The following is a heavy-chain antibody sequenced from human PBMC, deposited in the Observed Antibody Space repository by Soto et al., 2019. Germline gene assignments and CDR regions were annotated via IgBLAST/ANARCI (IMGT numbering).Heavy chain of an antibody. CDR3: TKANRYCSGANCFTFDY. CDR2: IKQDGSEE. CDR1: GFTFSSDG. J-gene: IGHJ4*02. Sequence: PGGSLRLSCAVSGFTFSSDGMSWVRQAPGKGLEWVANIKQDGSEEYYVDSVMGRFTVSRDNAKNSLYLQMNSLRAEDTAVYYCTKANRYCSGANCFTFDYWGLGTLVTVSS. D-gene: IGHD2-15*01. V-gene: IGHV3-7*03.